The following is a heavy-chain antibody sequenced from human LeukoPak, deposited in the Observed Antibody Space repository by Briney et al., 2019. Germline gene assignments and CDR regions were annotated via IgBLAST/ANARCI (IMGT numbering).Heavy chain of an antibody. J-gene: IGHJ4*02. CDR2: MNPNSGNT. CDR3: ARGSAAAGHYTNDY. D-gene: IGHD6-13*01. CDR1: GYTFTSYD. V-gene: IGHV1-8*01. Sequence: ASVKVSCKASGYTFTSYDINWVRQATGQGLEWMGWMNPNSGNTGYAQKFQGRVTTTRNTSISTAYMELSSLRSEDTAVYYCARGSAAAGHYTNDYWGQGTLVTVSS.